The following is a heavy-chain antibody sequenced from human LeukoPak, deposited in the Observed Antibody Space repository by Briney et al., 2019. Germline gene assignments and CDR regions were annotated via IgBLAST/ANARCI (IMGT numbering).Heavy chain of an antibody. CDR1: GFTFSSYA. Sequence: GGSLRLSCAASGFTFSSYAMSWVRQAPGKGLEWVAFIRYDGSHKYADSVKGRFTISRDNSKNTLYLQMNSLRAEDTAVYYCAKETWEYQVQPTHFDYWGQGTLVTVSS. D-gene: IGHD1-26*01. J-gene: IGHJ4*02. CDR2: IRYDGSHK. CDR3: AKETWEYQVQPTHFDY. V-gene: IGHV3-30*02.